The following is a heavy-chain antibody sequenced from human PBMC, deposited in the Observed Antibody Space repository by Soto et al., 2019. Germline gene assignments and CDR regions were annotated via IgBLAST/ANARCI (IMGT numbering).Heavy chain of an antibody. V-gene: IGHV4-59*01. CDR3: ASNTNYDILTGYLAHDAFDI. CDR2: IYYSGST. D-gene: IGHD3-9*01. J-gene: IGHJ3*02. CDR1: GGSISSYY. Sequence: SETLCLTCTVSGGSISSYYCSWIRQPPGKGLEWIGYIYYSGSTNYNPSLKSRVTISVGTSKNQFSLKLSSVTAADTAVYYCASNTNYDILTGYLAHDAFDIWGQGTMVT.